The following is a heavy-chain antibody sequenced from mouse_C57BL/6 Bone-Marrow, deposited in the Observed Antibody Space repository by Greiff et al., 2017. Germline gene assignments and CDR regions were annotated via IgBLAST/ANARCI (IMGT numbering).Heavy chain of an antibody. CDR3: ARENYSPLFAC. D-gene: IGHD1-1*01. V-gene: IGHV1-64*01. CDR1: GYTFTSYW. J-gene: IGHJ3*01. Sequence: QVQLQQPGAELVKPGASVKLSCKASGYTFTSYWMHWVKQRPGQGLEWIGMINPNSGSTHYNEKFKSKATLTVDKSSSTAYMQLSSLTSEDSAVYYCARENYSPLFACWGQGTLVTVSA. CDR2: INPNSGST.